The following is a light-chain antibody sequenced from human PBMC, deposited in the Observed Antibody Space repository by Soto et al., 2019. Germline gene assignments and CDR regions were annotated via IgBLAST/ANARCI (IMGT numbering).Light chain of an antibody. Sequence: QSALTQPASVSGSPGQSITISCTGTSSDVGGYSYVSWYQQHPGKTPKLMIYEVSNRPSGVSHRFSGSKSGNTASLTISGLQTEDEADYYCCSYAGSSPLYVFGTGTKLTVL. CDR1: SSDVGGYSY. V-gene: IGLV2-14*01. CDR3: CSYAGSSPLYV. J-gene: IGLJ1*01. CDR2: EVS.